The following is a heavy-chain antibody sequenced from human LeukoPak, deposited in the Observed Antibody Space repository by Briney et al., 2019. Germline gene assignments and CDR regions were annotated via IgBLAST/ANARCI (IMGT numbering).Heavy chain of an antibody. CDR3: AREKEGSSLMDY. V-gene: IGHV3-30-3*01. CDR1: GFTFSTYA. D-gene: IGHD6-13*01. Sequence: PGGSLRLSCAASGFTFSTYAMHWVRQAPGRGLEWVAAMSYDGSNKYHADSVKGRFTISRDNSKNMVNLQMNSLRGEDTAVYHCAREKEGSSLMDYWGQGTLVTVSS. CDR2: MSYDGSNK. J-gene: IGHJ4*02.